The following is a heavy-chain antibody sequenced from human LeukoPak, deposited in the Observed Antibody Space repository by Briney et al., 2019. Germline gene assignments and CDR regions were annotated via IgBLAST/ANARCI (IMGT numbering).Heavy chain of an antibody. J-gene: IGHJ4*02. V-gene: IGHV1-69*05. CDR2: IIPISGTA. D-gene: IGHD6-6*01. CDR3: ATPGGGIAARFVY. CDR1: GGTFSSYA. Sequence: SVKVSCKASGGTFSSYAISWVRQAPGQGLEWMGGIIPISGTANYAQKFQGRVTVTTDESTSTAYMELSSLRSEDTAVYYCATPGGGIAARFVYWGQGTLVTVSS.